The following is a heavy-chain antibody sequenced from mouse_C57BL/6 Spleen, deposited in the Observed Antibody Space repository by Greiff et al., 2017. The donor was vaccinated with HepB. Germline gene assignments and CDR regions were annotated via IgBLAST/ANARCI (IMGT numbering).Heavy chain of an antibody. CDR2: INPSSGYT. CDR3: ARGSGNSHWYFDV. D-gene: IGHD1-1*01. J-gene: IGHJ1*03. CDR1: GYTFTSYW. Sequence: QVQLKESGAELAKPGASVKLSCKASGYTFTSYWMHWVKQRTGQGLEWIGYINPSSGYTKYNQKFKDKATLTADKSSSTAYMQLSSLTYEDSAVYYCARGSGNSHWYFDVWGTGTTVTVSS. V-gene: IGHV1-7*01.